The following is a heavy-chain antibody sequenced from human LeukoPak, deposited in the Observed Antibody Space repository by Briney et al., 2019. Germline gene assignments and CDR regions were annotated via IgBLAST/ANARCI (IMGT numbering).Heavy chain of an antibody. V-gene: IGHV4-34*01. CDR3: ARGQSSPYYYYGMDV. Sequence: PSETLSLTCAVYGGSFSGYYWSWIRQPPGKGLEWIGEINHSGSTNYNPSLKCRVTISVDTSKNQFSLKLSSVTAADTAVYYCARGQSSPYYYYGMDVWGQGTTVTVSS. J-gene: IGHJ6*02. CDR1: GGSFSGYY. D-gene: IGHD6-6*01. CDR2: INHSGST.